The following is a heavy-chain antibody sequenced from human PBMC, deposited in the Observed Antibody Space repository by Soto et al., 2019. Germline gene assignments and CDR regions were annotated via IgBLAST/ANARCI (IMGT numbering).Heavy chain of an antibody. CDR3: ARDNYYGSGSYYTAKPGQGYYYGMDV. CDR1: GYTFTGYY. J-gene: IGHJ6*02. CDR2: INPNSGGT. V-gene: IGHV1-2*04. Sequence: QVQLVQSGAEVKKPGASVKVSCKASGYTFTGYYMHWVRQAPGQGLEWMGWINPNSGGTTYAQKFQGWVTMTRDTSISKAYMELSRMRSDDTAVYYCARDNYYGSGSYYTAKPGQGYYYGMDVWGQGTTVTVSS. D-gene: IGHD3-10*01.